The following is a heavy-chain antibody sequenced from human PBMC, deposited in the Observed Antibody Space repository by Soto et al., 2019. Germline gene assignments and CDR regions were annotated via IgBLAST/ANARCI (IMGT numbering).Heavy chain of an antibody. J-gene: IGHJ4*02. CDR1: VGPVSSSTYS. Sequence: SETLSLTRTACVGPVSSSTYSWAWIRQPPGQGLEWIGSTYDSGSAYYNPSIKCRVTISVDKSKKQFSLELSSLTAADTAVYYCARLTGRGDSYGNAGDLDFWGQGTLVTVSS. CDR3: ARLTGRGDSYGNAGDLDF. CDR2: TYDSGSA. D-gene: IGHD5-18*01. V-gene: IGHV4-39*01.